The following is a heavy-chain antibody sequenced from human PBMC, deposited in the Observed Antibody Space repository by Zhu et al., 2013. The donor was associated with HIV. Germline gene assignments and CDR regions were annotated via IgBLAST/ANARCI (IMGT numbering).Heavy chain of an antibody. CDR1: GFTLSNYY. Sequence: EVQLVESGGGLVQPGGSLRLSCEASGFTLSNYYMNWVRQAPGKGLEWVANIKQDEGEKYYVDSVKGRFTISRDNSKNTLYLQMNSLRAEDTAVYYCARVSPHAIFGVVTGPYYFDYWGQGTLVTVSS. CDR2: IKQDEGEK. J-gene: IGHJ4*02. CDR3: ARVSPHAIFGVVTGPYYFDY. V-gene: IGHV3-7*01. D-gene: IGHD3-3*01.